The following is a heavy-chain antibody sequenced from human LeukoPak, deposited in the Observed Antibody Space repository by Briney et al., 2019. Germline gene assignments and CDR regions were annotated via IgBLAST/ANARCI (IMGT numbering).Heavy chain of an antibody. D-gene: IGHD2-2*02. CDR3: ARIPGYCSSTSCYSAYYYYYGMDV. J-gene: IGHJ6*02. V-gene: IGHV4-39*07. Sequence: SETLSLTCTVSGGSISSSSYYWGWIRQPPGKGLEWIGSIYYSGSTYYNPSLKSRVTISVDTSKNQFSLKLSSVTAADTAVYYCARIPGYCSSTSCYSAYYYYYGMDVWGQGTTVTVSS. CDR2: IYYSGST. CDR1: GGSISSSSYY.